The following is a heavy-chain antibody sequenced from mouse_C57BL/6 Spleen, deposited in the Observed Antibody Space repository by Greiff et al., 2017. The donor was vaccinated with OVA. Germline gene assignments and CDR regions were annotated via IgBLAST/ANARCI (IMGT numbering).Heavy chain of an antibody. CDR2: IDPSDSET. Sequence: QVQLKQPGAELVRPGSSVKLSCKASGYTFTSYWMHWVKQRPIQGLEWIGNIDPSDSETHYNQKFKDKATLTVDKSSSTAYMQLSSLTSEDSAVYYCATELGRRGYYFDYWGQGTTLTVSS. V-gene: IGHV1-52*01. J-gene: IGHJ2*01. D-gene: IGHD4-1*01. CDR3: ATELGRRGYYFDY. CDR1: GYTFTSYW.